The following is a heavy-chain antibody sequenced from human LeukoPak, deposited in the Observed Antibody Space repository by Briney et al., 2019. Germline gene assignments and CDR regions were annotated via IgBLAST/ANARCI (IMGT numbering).Heavy chain of an antibody. CDR3: ARGVRSRDGYKAYYFDY. V-gene: IGHV1-8*01. CDR2: MNPNSVNT. D-gene: IGHD5-24*01. Sequence: ASVKVSCKASGYTFTSDDINWGREATGQGLEWMGWMNPNSVNTGYAQKFQGRVTMTRNTSISTAYMELSSLGSEDTAVYYCARGVRSRDGYKAYYFDYWGQGTLVTVSS. J-gene: IGHJ4*02. CDR1: GYTFTSDD.